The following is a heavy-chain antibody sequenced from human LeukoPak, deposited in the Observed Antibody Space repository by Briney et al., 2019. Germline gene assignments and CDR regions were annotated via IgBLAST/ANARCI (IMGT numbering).Heavy chain of an antibody. J-gene: IGHJ6*02. V-gene: IGHV3-53*01. Sequence: GGSLRLSCAASGFTVSSNYMSWVRQAPGKGLEWVSVIYSGGSTHYADSVEGRFTISRDNSKNTLYLQMNSLRAEDTAVYYCARDQGYCSSTSCYRDYYYGMDVWGQGTTVTVSS. CDR2: IYSGGST. CDR3: ARDQGYCSSTSCYRDYYYGMDV. D-gene: IGHD2-2*02. CDR1: GFTVSSNY.